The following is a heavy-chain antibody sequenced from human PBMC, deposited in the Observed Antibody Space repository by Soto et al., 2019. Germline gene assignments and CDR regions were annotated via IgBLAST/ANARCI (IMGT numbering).Heavy chain of an antibody. D-gene: IGHD6-13*01. CDR1: GYTLTELS. CDR3: ARSIAAAVDFDY. CDR2: FDPEDGET. Sequence: ASVKVSCKVSGYTLTELSMHWVRQAPGKGLEWMGGFDPEDGETIYAQKFQGRVTMTEDTSTDTAYMELRSLRSDDTAVYYCARSIAAAVDFDYWGQGTLVTVSS. J-gene: IGHJ4*02. V-gene: IGHV1-24*01.